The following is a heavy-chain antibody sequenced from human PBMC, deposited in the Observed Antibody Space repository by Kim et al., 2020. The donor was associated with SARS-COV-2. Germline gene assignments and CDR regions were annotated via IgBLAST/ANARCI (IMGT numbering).Heavy chain of an antibody. V-gene: IGHV3-30-3*01. CDR2: ISYDGTNK. D-gene: IGHD6-19*01. CDR1: GFTFRNYA. CDR3: AYDLAQWLASRYFYGMDV. J-gene: IGHJ6*02. Sequence: GGSLRLSCAASGFTFRNYALHWVRQAPGKGPEWVSVISYDGTNKSSADSVEGRFTISRDSSKDTLYVHMNSLRMDHAGVYYCAYDLAQWLASRYFYGMDVWAQGNTVTVS.